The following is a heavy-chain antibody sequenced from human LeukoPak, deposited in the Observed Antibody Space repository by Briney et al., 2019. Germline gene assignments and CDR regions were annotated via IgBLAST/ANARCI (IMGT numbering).Heavy chain of an antibody. CDR3: AGTYYYDSSGYYNGDY. J-gene: IGHJ4*02. D-gene: IGHD3-22*01. Sequence: ASVKVSCKASGGTFSSYAISWARQAPGQGLEWMGRIIPILGIANYAQKFQGRVTITADKSTSTAYMELSSLRSEDTAVYYCAGTYYYDSSGYYNGDYWGQGTLVTVSS. CDR1: GGTFSSYA. V-gene: IGHV1-69*04. CDR2: IIPILGIA.